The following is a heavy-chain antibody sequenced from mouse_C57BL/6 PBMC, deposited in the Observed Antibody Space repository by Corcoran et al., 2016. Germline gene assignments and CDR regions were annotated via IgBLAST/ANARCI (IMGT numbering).Heavy chain of an antibody. D-gene: IGHD2-2*01. J-gene: IGHJ3*01. CDR1: GYTFTTYG. CDR2: INTYSGVP. Sequence: QIQLVQSGPELKKPGETVKISCKASGYTFTTYGMSWVKQAPGKGLKWMGWINTYSGVPTYADDFKGRFAFSLETSASTAYLQINNLKNEDTATYFGARSTMVTEPFAYWGQGTLVTVSA. V-gene: IGHV9-3*01. CDR3: ARSTMVTEPFAY.